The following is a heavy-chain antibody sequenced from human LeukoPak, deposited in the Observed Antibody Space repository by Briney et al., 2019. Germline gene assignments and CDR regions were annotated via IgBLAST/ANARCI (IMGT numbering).Heavy chain of an antibody. CDR3: ARALYGDYLYFDY. D-gene: IGHD4-17*01. Sequence: SETLSLTCAVYGGSFSGYYWSWLRQPPGKGLEWIGEINHSGSTNYNPSLKSRVTISVDTSKNQFSLKLSSVTAADTAVYYCARALYGDYLYFDYWGQGTLVTVSS. CDR1: GGSFSGYY. V-gene: IGHV4-34*01. CDR2: INHSGST. J-gene: IGHJ4*02.